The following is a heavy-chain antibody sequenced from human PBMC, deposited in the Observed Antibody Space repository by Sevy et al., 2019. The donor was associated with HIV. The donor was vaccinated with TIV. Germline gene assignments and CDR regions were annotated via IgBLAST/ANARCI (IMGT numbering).Heavy chain of an antibody. D-gene: IGHD6-13*01. J-gene: IGHJ6*02. CDR1: GDSIGGYY. CDR3: AGGIAAPRGMDV. Sequence: SETLSLTCTVSGDSIGGYYWSWIRQPPGKGLEWIGYFYYSASTNYNPSLKSRVTISVDTTKNQVSLKVRSLTAADTGVYYCAGGIAAPRGMDVWGQGTTVTVSS. CDR2: FYYSAST. V-gene: IGHV4-59*01.